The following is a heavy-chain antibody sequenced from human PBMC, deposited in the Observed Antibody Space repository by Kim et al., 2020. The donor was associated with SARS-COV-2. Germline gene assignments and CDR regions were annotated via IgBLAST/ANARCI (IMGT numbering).Heavy chain of an antibody. J-gene: IGHJ5*02. V-gene: IGHV4-59*01. CDR3: ARAVATSWYSP. CDR2: N. Sequence: NNDNPSLKSRVTISVDTSKNQFSLKLTSVTAADTAVYFCARAVATSWYSPWGQGTLVTVSS. D-gene: IGHD6-13*01.